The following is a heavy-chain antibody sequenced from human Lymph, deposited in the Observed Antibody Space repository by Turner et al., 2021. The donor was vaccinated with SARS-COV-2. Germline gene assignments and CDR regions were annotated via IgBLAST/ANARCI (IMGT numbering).Heavy chain of an antibody. CDR1: GGTFSTYV. J-gene: IGHJ3*02. CDR2: IIPILGIA. V-gene: IGHV1-69*10. Sequence: QVQLVQSGAEVQKPGSSVKVSCKASGGTFSTYVIRWVRQAPGQGLEWMGGIIPILGIANDAQKFQGRVTITADKSTSTAYMELSSLRSEDTAVYHCARRHSGNYDAFDIWGQGTMVTVSS. CDR3: ARRHSGNYDAFDI. D-gene: IGHD1-26*01.